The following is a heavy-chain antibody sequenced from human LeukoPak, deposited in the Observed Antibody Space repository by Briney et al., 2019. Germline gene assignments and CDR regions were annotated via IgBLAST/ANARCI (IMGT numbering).Heavy chain of an antibody. CDR1: GGSISSGDKY. V-gene: IGHV4-30-4*01. J-gene: IGHJ4*02. CDR3: ARVTRWAGLDF. CDR2: IYYSGST. Sequence: PSETLSLTCNVSGGSISSGDKYWSWIRQPPGKGLEWIGYIYYSGSTYYNTSLKSRLTISVDTSENQFSLHLTSVTAADTAVYFCARVTRWAGLDFWGRGTLVTVSS. D-gene: IGHD2-21*02.